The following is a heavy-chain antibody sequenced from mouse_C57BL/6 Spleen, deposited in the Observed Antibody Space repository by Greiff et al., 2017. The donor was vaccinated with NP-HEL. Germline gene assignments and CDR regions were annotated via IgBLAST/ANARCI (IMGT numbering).Heavy chain of an antibody. Sequence: EVNVVESGGGLVQPGGSMKLSCAASGFTFSDAWMDWVRQSPEKGLEWVAEIRNKANNHATYYAESVKGRFTISRDDSKSSVYLQMNSLRAEDTGIYYCTVDLLLRSYAMDYLGQGTSVTVSS. J-gene: IGHJ4*01. CDR3: TVDLLLRSYAMDY. CDR2: IRNKANNHAT. V-gene: IGHV6-6*01. D-gene: IGHD1-1*01. CDR1: GFTFSDAW.